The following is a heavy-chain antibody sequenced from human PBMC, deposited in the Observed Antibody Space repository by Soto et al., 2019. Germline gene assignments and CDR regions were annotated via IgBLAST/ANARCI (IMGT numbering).Heavy chain of an antibody. V-gene: IGHV3-33*01. CDR3: ARDCSSTSCHGTFDY. CDR1: GFTFSSYG. CDR2: IWYDGSNK. Sequence: GGSLRLSCAASGFTFSSYGMHWVRQAPGKGLEWVAVIWYDGSNKCYADSVKGRFTISRDNSKNTLYLQMNSLRAEDTAVYYCARDCSSTSCHGTFDYWGQGTLVTVSS. J-gene: IGHJ4*02. D-gene: IGHD2-2*01.